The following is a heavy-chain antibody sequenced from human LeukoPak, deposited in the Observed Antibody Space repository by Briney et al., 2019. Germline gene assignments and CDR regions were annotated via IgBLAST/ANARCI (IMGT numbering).Heavy chain of an antibody. CDR1: GFTFSSYA. CDR3: AKVVGIAAAYDAFDI. CDR2: ISGGGHTT. J-gene: IGHJ3*02. D-gene: IGHD6-13*01. Sequence: PGGSLRLSCAASGFTFSSYAMSWVRQAPGKGLEWVSVISGGGHTTYHADSVKGRFTISRDNSKNTLYLQMNSLRAEDTAVYYCAKVVGIAAAYDAFDIWGQGTMVAVSS. V-gene: IGHV3-23*01.